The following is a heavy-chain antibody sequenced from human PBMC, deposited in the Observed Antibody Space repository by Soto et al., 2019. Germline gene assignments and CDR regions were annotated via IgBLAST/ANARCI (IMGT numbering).Heavy chain of an antibody. J-gene: IGHJ4*02. CDR1: GFTFSDFW. Sequence: EVQLVEAGGGLVQPGGSLRVSCAASGFTFSDFWMSWVRQAPGKGLEWVANIKQDESEKNYVDSVKGRFTISRDNAKNSLYLQMNSLIVEDTAVYYCAREVHFGFRMGAAGTTDYWGQGTLITVSS. CDR3: AREVHFGFRMGAAGTTDY. CDR2: IKQDESEK. D-gene: IGHD6-25*01. V-gene: IGHV3-7*01.